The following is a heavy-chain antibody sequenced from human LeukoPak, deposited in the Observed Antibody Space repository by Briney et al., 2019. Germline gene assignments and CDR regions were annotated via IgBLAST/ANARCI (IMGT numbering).Heavy chain of an antibody. J-gene: IGHJ5*02. CDR3: AWRKYFSTWFEP. D-gene: IGHD1-14*01. CDR2: IYPGDSET. V-gene: IGHV5-51*01. Sequence: GESLKISRKGSGHSFTTYWIGWVRQMPGKGLEWMGIIYPGDSETQYSPSFQGQVTISVAKSINTAYLQWSSLKASDTAMYYCAWRKYFSTWFEPWGQGTLVTVSS. CDR1: GHSFTTYW.